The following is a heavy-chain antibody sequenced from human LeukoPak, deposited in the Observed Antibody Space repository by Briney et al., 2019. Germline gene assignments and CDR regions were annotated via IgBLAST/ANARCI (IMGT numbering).Heavy chain of an antibody. CDR1: GYTFTSYD. CDR3: ASGGSYTELLGY. J-gene: IGHJ4*02. V-gene: IGHV1-2*02. Sequence: ASVKVSCKASGYTFTSYDINWVRQATGQGLEWMGWINPNSGGTNYAQKFQGRVTMTRDTSISTAYMELSRLRSDDTAVYYCASGGSYTELLGYWGQGTLVTVSS. CDR2: INPNSGGT. D-gene: IGHD3-10*01.